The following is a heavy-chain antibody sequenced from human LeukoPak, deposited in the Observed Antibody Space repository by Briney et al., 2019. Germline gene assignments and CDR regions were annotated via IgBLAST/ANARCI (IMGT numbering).Heavy chain of an antibody. J-gene: IGHJ5*02. CDR2: IYYSGGT. CDR1: GGSISSGDYY. Sequence: SQTLSLTCTVSGGSISSGDYYWSWIRQPPGKGLEWIGYIYYSGGTYYNPSLKSRVTISVDTSKNQFSLKLRSVTAADTAVYYCASYYYGSGSYGRDSWSDPWGQGTLVTVSS. CDR3: ASYYYGSGSYGRDSWSDP. V-gene: IGHV4-30-4*01. D-gene: IGHD3-10*01.